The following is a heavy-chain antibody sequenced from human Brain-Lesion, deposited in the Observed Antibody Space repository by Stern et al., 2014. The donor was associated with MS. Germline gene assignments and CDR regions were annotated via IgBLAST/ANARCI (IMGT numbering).Heavy chain of an antibody. J-gene: IGHJ4*02. CDR2: VDWDDEK. V-gene: IGHV2-70*01. CDR3: ARMRYSGDYFIDY. D-gene: IGHD5-12*01. Sequence: QVPLKESGPALVKPTQSLTLTCTLSGFSLSTPGVGVTWIRQPPGKALEWLAVVDWDDEKYYSTSLKTRLSIFKDTSKNQVVLTMTNMDPVDTATYYCARMRYSGDYFIDYWGQGTLVTVSS. CDR1: GFSLSTPGVG.